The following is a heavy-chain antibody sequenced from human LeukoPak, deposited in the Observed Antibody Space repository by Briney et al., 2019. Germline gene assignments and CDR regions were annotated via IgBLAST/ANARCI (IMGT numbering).Heavy chain of an antibody. CDR1: GGSFSSYY. CDR2: INHSGST. D-gene: IGHD2-2*01. CDR3: ARAGVVVPAAISWFDP. V-gene: IGHV4-34*01. Sequence: SETPSLTCAVYGGSFSSYYWSWIRQPPGKGLEWIGEINHSGSTNYNPSLKSRVTISVDTSKNQFSLKLSSVTAADTAVYYCARAGVVVPAAISWFDPWGQGTLVTVSS. J-gene: IGHJ5*02.